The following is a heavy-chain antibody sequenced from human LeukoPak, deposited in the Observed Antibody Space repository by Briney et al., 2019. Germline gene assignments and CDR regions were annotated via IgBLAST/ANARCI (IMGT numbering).Heavy chain of an antibody. CDR1: AFSLNAYN. CDR3: VRDRGTYRPIDY. Sequence: GGSLRLSCAASAFSLNAYNMNWVRQAPGKGLEWVSSISYTGTYIYYADSVKGRFTISRDNTQNSLYLQMNSLRAEDTAIYYCVRDRGTYRPIDYWGQGTLVTVSS. CDR2: ISYTGTYI. D-gene: IGHD1-26*01. J-gene: IGHJ4*02. V-gene: IGHV3-21*04.